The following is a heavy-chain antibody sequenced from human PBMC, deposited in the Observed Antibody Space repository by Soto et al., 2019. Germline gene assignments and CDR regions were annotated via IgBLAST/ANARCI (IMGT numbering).Heavy chain of an antibody. J-gene: IGHJ4*02. CDR1: GYTFTGYA. D-gene: IGHD6-19*01. CDR3: ARAVAVAADFDY. V-gene: IGHV1-3*01. Sequence: ASVEVSCKASGYTFTGYAMHWVRQAPGQRLEWMGWINAGNGNTKYSQKFQGRVTITRDTSASTAYMELSSLRSEDTAVYYCARAVAVAADFDYWGQGTLVTDSS. CDR2: INAGNGNT.